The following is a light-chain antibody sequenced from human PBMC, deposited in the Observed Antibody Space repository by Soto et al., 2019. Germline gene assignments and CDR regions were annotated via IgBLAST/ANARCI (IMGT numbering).Light chain of an antibody. V-gene: IGKV3-15*01. CDR2: GAS. Sequence: EIVMTQSPATLSVSPGERATLSCRASQSVSSNLAWYQQKPGQAPRLLIYGASTRATGIPARFSGSGSGTEFTLTISRLQSEDFAVYYCQQSNNWPPLFTFGPGTKVDIK. CDR1: QSVSSN. J-gene: IGKJ3*01. CDR3: QQSNNWPPLFT.